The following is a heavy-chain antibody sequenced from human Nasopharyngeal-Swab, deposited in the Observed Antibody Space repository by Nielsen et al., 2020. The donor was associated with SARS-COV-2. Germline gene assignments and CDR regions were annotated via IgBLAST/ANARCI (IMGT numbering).Heavy chain of an antibody. CDR3: ARGSSVHAFDV. CDR2: ISYDGSDK. V-gene: IGHV3-30*03. CDR1: GFTFSSHG. D-gene: IGHD3-10*01. J-gene: IGHJ3*01. Sequence: GGSLRLSCAASGFTFSSHGMHWVRQAPGKGLEWVAVISYDGSDKYYADSVKGRFTVSRDNSKNTLFLEMDGLRAEDTAVYYCARGSSVHAFDVWGRGTEVTVSS.